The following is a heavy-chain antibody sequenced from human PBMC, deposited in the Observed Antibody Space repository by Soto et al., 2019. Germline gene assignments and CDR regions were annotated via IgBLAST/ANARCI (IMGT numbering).Heavy chain of an antibody. CDR2: TYYRSKWYN. Sequence: SQTLSLTFAISWDSVSSNSAAWNWIRQSPSRGLEWLGRTYYRSKWYNEYAVSVRSRITINPDTSKNQFSLQLNSVTPEDSDVYYCARKYGYSFDYWGQGTLVTVSS. CDR1: WDSVSSNSAA. V-gene: IGHV6-1*01. CDR3: ARKYGYSFDY. J-gene: IGHJ4*02. D-gene: IGHD2-15*01.